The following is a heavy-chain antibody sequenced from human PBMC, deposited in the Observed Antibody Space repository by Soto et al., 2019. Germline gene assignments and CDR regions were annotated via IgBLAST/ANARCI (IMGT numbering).Heavy chain of an antibody. CDR1: GFTFSSYA. J-gene: IGHJ6*03. D-gene: IGHD3-3*01. CDR2: ISGSGGST. V-gene: IGHV3-23*01. Sequence: GGSLRLSCAASGFTFSSYAMSWVRQAPGKGLEWVSAISGSGGSTYYADSVKGRFTISRDNSKNTLYLQMNSLRAEDTAVYYWAKDGFLGRLGAPLDYYYRDVGGKGPTVTVPS. CDR3: AKDGFLGRLGAPLDYYYRDV.